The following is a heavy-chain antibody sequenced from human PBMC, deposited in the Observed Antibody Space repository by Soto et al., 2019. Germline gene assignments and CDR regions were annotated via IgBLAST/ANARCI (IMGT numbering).Heavy chain of an antibody. D-gene: IGHD2-15*01. J-gene: IGHJ4*02. CDR2: INPNGGST. CDR3: ARAGYCSGGTCFHGNCDY. V-gene: IGHV1-46*01. Sequence: QVQLVQSGAEVKRPGASVKVSCKASGYTFTTYYMHWVRQAPGQGLEWLGIINPNGGSTTYAQKFPGRVTMTRDTSTCPVYLELSSLRSEDTAVYYCARAGYCSGGTCFHGNCDYWGQGTLVTVSA. CDR1: GYTFTTYY.